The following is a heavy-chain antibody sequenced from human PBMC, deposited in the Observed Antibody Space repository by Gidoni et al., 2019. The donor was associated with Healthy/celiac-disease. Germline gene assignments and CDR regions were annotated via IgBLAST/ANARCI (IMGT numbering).Heavy chain of an antibody. J-gene: IGHJ4*02. CDR3: ATIGYCSGGSCYSFLDY. D-gene: IGHD2-15*01. CDR2: IYYSGST. V-gene: IGHV4-39*01. Sequence: QLQLQESGPGLVKPSETLSLTCTVSGGSISSSSYYWGWIRQPPGKGLEWIGSIYYSGSTYYNPSLKSRVTISVDTSKNQFSLKLSSVTAADTAVYYCATIGYCSGGSCYSFLDYWGQGTLVTVSS. CDR1: GGSISSSSYY.